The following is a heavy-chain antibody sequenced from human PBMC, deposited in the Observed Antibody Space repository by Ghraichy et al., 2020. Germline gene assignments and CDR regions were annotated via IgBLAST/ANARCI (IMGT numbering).Heavy chain of an antibody. J-gene: IGHJ4*02. Sequence: SETLSLTCTVSGGSISSYYWSWIRQPAGKGLEWIGRIYISGSTNYNPSLKSRVTMSVDTSKNQFSLKLNSVTAADTAVYYCASDIRYSETNGQGYWGQGTLVTVSS. V-gene: IGHV4-4*07. CDR3: ASDIRYSETNGQGY. CDR2: IYISGST. CDR1: GGSISSYY. D-gene: IGHD1-26*01.